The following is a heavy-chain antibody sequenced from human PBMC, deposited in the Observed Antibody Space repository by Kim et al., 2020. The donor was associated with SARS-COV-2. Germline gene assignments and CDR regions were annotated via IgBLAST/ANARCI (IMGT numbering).Heavy chain of an antibody. J-gene: IGHJ5*02. CDR3: ARVWESTPMGWFDP. V-gene: IGHV1-18*01. Sequence: AQKLQGRVTMTTDPSTSTAYMELRSLRSDDTAVYYCARVWESTPMGWFDPWGQGTLVTVSS. D-gene: IGHD1-26*01.